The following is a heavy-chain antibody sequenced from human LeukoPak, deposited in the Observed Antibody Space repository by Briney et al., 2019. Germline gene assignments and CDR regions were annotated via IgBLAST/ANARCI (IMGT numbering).Heavy chain of an antibody. J-gene: IGHJ4*02. Sequence: PSETLSLTCTVSGVSISSYYWSWIRQPPGKGLEWIGYIYYSGSTNYNPSLKSRVTISVDTSKNQFSLKLSSVTAADTAVYYCARGHRKTIYYYGSGTISPFDYWGQGTLVTVSS. CDR3: ARGHRKTIYYYGSGTISPFDY. CDR2: IYYSGST. CDR1: GVSISSYY. V-gene: IGHV4-59*12. D-gene: IGHD3-10*01.